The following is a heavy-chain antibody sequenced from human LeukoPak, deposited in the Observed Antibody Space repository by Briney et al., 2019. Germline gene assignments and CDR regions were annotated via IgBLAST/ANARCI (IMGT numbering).Heavy chain of an antibody. Sequence: PGGSLRLSCAASGFTFSNYWMTWVRQAPGKGLEWVGNIREGGGEQKYVDSVKGRFTISRDNAKNSLYLQMNSLTADDAAVCYCAGGGGKKFEYWGQGTLVTVSS. CDR3: AGGGGKKFEY. J-gene: IGHJ4*02. CDR2: IREGGGEQ. V-gene: IGHV3-7*01. CDR1: GFTFSNYW. D-gene: IGHD4-23*01.